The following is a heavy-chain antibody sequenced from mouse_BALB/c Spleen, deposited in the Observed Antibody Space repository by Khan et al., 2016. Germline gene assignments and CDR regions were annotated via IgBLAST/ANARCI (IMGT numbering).Heavy chain of an antibody. CDR3: ARAGLRLWYFDV. V-gene: IGHV3-6*02. CDR1: GYSITSGYY. CDR2: ISYDGSN. D-gene: IGHD1-2*01. Sequence: EVQLQESGPGLVKPSQSLSLTCSVTGYSITSGYYWNWIRQFPGNKLEWMGYISYDGSNNYNPSLKNRISITRDTSKNQLFLKLNSVTTEDTATYYCARAGLRLWYFDVWGAGTTVTVSS. J-gene: IGHJ1*01.